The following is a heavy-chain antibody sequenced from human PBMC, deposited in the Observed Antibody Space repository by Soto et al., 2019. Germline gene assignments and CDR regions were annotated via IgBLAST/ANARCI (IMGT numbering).Heavy chain of an antibody. CDR1: GETVGSDY. CDR3: ARDSERVAGLDV. D-gene: IGHD6-19*01. V-gene: IGHV4-59*02. CDR2: IYYSGST. J-gene: IGHJ6*02. Sequence: HSLNLYRKSIVSGETVGSDYCRWIRQHPGKGLEWIGYIYYSGSTNYNPSLKSRVTISVDTSKNQFSLKLSSVTAADTAVYYCARDSERVAGLDVWGQGTTVTVSS.